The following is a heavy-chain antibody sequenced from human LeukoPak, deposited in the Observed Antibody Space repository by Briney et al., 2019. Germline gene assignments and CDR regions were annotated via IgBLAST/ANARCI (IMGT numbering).Heavy chain of an antibody. CDR3: ARLTTVGCKSPSCDVDN. CDR1: GGSISSSSYY. CDR2: IFYSGTT. V-gene: IGHV4-39*01. Sequence: NPSETLSLTCSVSGGSISSSSYYWGWIRQPPGKGLEWIGTIFYSGTTYYNPSLKTRVTISVDTSKNQFSLKLTSLTAADTAVFYCARLTTVGCKSPSCDVDNWGQGTLVTVSS. D-gene: IGHD2-2*01. J-gene: IGHJ4*02.